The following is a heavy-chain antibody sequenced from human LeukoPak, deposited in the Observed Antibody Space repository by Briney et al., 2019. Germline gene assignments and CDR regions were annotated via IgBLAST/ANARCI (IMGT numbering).Heavy chain of an antibody. CDR2: ISGSGGST. V-gene: IGHV3-23*01. Sequence: TGGSLRLSCAASEFTFSNCAMNWVRQAPGKGLKWVSGISGSGGSTYYADSVKGRFTISRDNSKNTLYLQMNSLRAEDTAVFYCAKSRGYYGSGSYIDSWGQGTLVTVSS. D-gene: IGHD3-10*01. CDR3: AKSRGYYGSGSYIDS. J-gene: IGHJ4*02. CDR1: EFTFSNCA.